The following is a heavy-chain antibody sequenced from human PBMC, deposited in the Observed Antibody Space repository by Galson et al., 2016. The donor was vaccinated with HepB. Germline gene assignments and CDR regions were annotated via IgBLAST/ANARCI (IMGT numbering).Heavy chain of an antibody. CDR1: GFTFSNYA. D-gene: IGHD1-26*01. V-gene: IGHV3-30-3*01. J-gene: IGHJ4*02. Sequence: SLRLSCAVSGFTFSNYAMHWVRQAPGKGLEWAAVTDGTNKYYADSVKGRFTISRDDSKNTLYLQMDRLRAEDTAVYYCATDPIVGVPDYFDYWGQGTLVTVSS. CDR2: TDGTNK. CDR3: ATDPIVGVPDYFDY.